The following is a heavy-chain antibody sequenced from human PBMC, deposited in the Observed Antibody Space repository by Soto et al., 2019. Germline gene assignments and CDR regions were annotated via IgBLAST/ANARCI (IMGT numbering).Heavy chain of an antibody. CDR2: IGTAGDT. CDR3: AKSQEIGTHFFDS. CDR1: GFTFSGFD. J-gene: IGHJ4*02. Sequence: PGGSLRLSCEASGFTFSGFDMHWVRQPTGKGLEWDSSIGTAGDTYYAVSVKGRFTISRDNAKNSLSLQMNSLRAGDMAVYFCAKSQEIGTHFFDSWGQGTLVTVSS. V-gene: IGHV3-13*01. D-gene: IGHD6-13*01.